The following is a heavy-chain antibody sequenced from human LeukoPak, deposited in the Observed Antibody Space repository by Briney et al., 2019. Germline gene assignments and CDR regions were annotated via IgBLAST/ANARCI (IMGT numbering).Heavy chain of an antibody. Sequence: PGGSLRLSCAASGFTFSSYWMHWVRQAPGKGLVWVSHINSDGSSTSYADSVKGRFTISRDNAKNTLYLQMNNLRAEDTAVYYCARDSGITDFDYWGQGTLVTVSS. CDR2: INSDGSST. D-gene: IGHD1-14*01. CDR1: GFTFSSYW. J-gene: IGHJ4*02. V-gene: IGHV3-74*01. CDR3: ARDSGITDFDY.